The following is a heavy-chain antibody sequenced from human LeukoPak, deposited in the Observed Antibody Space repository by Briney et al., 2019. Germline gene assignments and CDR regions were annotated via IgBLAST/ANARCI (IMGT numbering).Heavy chain of an antibody. Sequence: GGSLRLSCAASGFTFSNYWMHWVRQGPGKGLMWVSRIKSDGSETSSAESLEGRFTISRDNARNMLYLQMNSLRPEDTAVYYCARGRIALDWFDPWGQGTLVTVSS. D-gene: IGHD2-15*01. J-gene: IGHJ5*02. CDR3: ARGRIALDWFDP. V-gene: IGHV3-74*01. CDR2: IKSDGSET. CDR1: GFTFSNYW.